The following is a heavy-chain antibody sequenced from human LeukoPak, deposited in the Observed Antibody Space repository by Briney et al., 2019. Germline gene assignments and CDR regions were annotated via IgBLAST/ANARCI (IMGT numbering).Heavy chain of an antibody. V-gene: IGHV3-21*04. J-gene: IGHJ6*02. CDR1: GFTFRSYS. CDR3: AKDQPSGYLYYYYGMDV. D-gene: IGHD3-3*01. Sequence: GGSLRLSCAASGFTFRSYSMTWVRQAPGKGLEWVSSISSSSSYIYYADSVKGRFTISRDNAKNTLYLQMNSLRAEDTAVYYCAKDQPSGYLYYYYGMDVWGQGTTVTVSS. CDR2: ISSSSSYI.